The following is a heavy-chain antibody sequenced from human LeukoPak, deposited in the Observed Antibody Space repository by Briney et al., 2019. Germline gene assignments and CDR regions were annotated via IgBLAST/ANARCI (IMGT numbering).Heavy chain of an antibody. CDR1: GFTFSSYA. J-gene: IGHJ4*02. Sequence: GGSLRLSCAASGFTFSSYAMHWVRQAPGKGLEWVAVISYDGSNKYYADSVKGRFTISRDNSKNTLYLQMNSLRAEDTAVYYCAKDLPIVVVPAAIFDYWGQGTLVTVSS. CDR3: AKDLPIVVVPAAIFDY. D-gene: IGHD2-2*02. CDR2: ISYDGSNK. V-gene: IGHV3-30-3*01.